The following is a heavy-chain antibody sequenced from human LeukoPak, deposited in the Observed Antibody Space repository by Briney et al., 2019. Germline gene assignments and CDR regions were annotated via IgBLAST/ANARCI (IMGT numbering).Heavy chain of an antibody. D-gene: IGHD3-10*01. CDR3: AKELYYYFDY. CDR1: GFTFSDYY. CDR2: ISSSGSTI. V-gene: IGHV3-11*01. Sequence: GGSLRLSCAASGFTFSDYYMSWIRQAPGKGLEWVSYISSSGSTIYYADSVKGRFTISRDNSKNTLYLQMNSLRAEDTAVYYCAKELYYYFDYWGQGTLVTVSS. J-gene: IGHJ4*02.